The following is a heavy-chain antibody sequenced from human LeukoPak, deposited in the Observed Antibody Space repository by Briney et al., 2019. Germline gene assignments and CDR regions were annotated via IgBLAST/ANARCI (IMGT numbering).Heavy chain of an antibody. D-gene: IGHD3-16*02. CDR3: AKVRTYYDYVWGSYRPTEYFQH. CDR1: GFTFSSYS. J-gene: IGHJ1*01. CDR2: ISSSSSYI. V-gene: IGHV3-21*04. Sequence: GGSLRLSCAASGFTFSSYSMNWVRQAPGKGLEWVSSISSSSSYIYYADSVKGRFTISRDNAKNSLYLQMNSLRAEDTAVYYCAKVRTYYDYVWGSYRPTEYFQHWGQGTLVTVSS.